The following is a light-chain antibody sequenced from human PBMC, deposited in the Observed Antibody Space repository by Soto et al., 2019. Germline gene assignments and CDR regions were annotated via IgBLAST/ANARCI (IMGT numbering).Light chain of an antibody. CDR2: GAS. Sequence: EIVLTQSPGTLSLSPGERATLSCRASQSVSSNYVAWYQQKPGQSPRLLIYGASSRATGVPDRFSGSGSGTDFTLIISRLEPEDFAVYYCQQYGGSPGTFGQGTKVEIK. CDR1: QSVSSNY. CDR3: QQYGGSPGT. V-gene: IGKV3-20*01. J-gene: IGKJ1*01.